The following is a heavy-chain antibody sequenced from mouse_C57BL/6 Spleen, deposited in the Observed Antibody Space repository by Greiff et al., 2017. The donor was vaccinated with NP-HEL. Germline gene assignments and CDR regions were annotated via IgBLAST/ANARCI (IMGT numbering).Heavy chain of an antibody. CDR3: ARLGGLLGGVAY. CDR2: INPNNGGT. CDR1: GYTFTDYN. J-gene: IGHJ3*01. V-gene: IGHV1-22*01. D-gene: IGHD1-1*01. Sequence: EVMLVESGPELVKPGASVKMSCKASGYTFTDYNMHWVKQSHGKSLEWIGYINPNNGGTSYNQKFKGKATLTVNKSSSTAYMELRSLTSEDSAVYYCARLGGLLGGVAYWGQGTLVTVSA.